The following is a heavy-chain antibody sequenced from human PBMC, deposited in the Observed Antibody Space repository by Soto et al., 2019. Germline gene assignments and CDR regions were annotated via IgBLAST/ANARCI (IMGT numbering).Heavy chain of an antibody. CDR3: ARIQWGYFDY. D-gene: IGHD7-27*01. Sequence: PSETLSLTCTVSGGSISSYYWSWIRQPPGKGLEWIGYIYYSGSTNYNPSLKSRVTISVDTSKNQFSLKLSSVTAADTAVYYCARIQWGYFDYWGQGTLVTVSS. J-gene: IGHJ4*02. CDR2: IYYSGST. V-gene: IGHV4-59*01. CDR1: GGSISSYY.